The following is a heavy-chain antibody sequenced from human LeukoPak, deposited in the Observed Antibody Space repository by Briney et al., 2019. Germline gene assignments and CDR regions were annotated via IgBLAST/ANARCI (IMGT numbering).Heavy chain of an antibody. J-gene: IGHJ4*02. Sequence: SETLSLTCSVSGASFSSFYWSWIRQSPGKGLEWIGYFRYSGSNYDNPSLKSRVRISVDTSRDQFSLKVTSVTAADTAVYFCARGRTIFGVLNEGPILDYWGQGILVTVSS. V-gene: IGHV4-59*08. D-gene: IGHD3-3*01. CDR2: FRYSGSN. CDR1: GASFSSFY. CDR3: ARGRTIFGVLNEGPILDY.